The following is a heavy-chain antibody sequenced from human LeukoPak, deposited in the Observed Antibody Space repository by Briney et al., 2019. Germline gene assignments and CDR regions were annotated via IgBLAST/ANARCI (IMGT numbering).Heavy chain of an antibody. Sequence: SETLSLTCTVSGGSISSYYWSWIRQPPGKGLEWIGFVFHSGSTNYNPSLKSRVTISVDRTKNQFSLNLNSVTAADTAVYYCAREGGIFSWGQGTLVTVSS. V-gene: IGHV4-59*12. CDR2: VFHSGST. CDR1: GGSISSYY. J-gene: IGHJ5*02. CDR3: AREGGIFS. D-gene: IGHD3-16*01.